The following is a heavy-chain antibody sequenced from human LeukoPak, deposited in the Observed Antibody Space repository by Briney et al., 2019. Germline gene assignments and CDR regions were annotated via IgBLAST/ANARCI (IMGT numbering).Heavy chain of an antibody. Sequence: GGSLRLSCAASGFTVSSNYMSWVRQAPGKGLEWVSAISGSGGSTYYADSVKGRFTISRDNSKNTLYLQMNSLRAEDTAVYYCAKDAYSSGYNWFDPWGQGTLVTVSS. D-gene: IGHD3-22*01. CDR3: AKDAYSSGYNWFDP. J-gene: IGHJ5*02. CDR1: GFTVSSNY. V-gene: IGHV3-23*01. CDR2: ISGSGGST.